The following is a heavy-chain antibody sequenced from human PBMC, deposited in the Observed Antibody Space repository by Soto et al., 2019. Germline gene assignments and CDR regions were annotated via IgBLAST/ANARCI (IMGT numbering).Heavy chain of an antibody. V-gene: IGHV3-48*03. CDR1: GFTFSIYE. J-gene: IGHJ4*02. D-gene: IGHD2-2*02. Sequence: GGSLRLSCAASGFTFSIYEMNWVRQAPGKGLEWVSFISTSGSTIYYADSVKGRFTISRDNAKNSLFLQMNSLRAEDTAVYYCARDPGCTSTSCYTGVLDYWGQGTLVTVS. CDR2: ISTSGSTI. CDR3: ARDPGCTSTSCYTGVLDY.